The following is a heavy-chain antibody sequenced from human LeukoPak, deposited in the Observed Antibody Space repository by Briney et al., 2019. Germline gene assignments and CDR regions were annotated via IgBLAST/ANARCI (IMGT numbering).Heavy chain of an antibody. Sequence: SETLSLTCAVYGGSFSGYYWSWIRQPPGKGLEWIGEINHSGSTNYNPSLKSRVTISVDTSKNQFSLKLSSVTAADTAVYYCARRTRIAAVGCYYFDYWGQGTLVTVSS. V-gene: IGHV4-34*01. CDR3: ARRTRIAAVGCYYFDY. CDR1: GGSFSGYY. J-gene: IGHJ4*02. D-gene: IGHD6-13*01. CDR2: INHSGST.